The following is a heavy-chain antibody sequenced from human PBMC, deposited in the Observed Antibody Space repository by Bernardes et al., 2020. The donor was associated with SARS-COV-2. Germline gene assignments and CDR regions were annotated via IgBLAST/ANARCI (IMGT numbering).Heavy chain of an antibody. V-gene: IGHV3-74*03. Sequence: GGSLRLSCEASGFILSDYWMHWVRQVPGMGLVWVSRISDDGTTTTYADSVKGRFTVSRDKAKNTLYLQMNNLRVEDTAVYYCGKRAVTGSRWYFDLWGRGTLVTVSS. CDR3: GKRAVTGSRWYFDL. CDR1: GFILSDYW. D-gene: IGHD6-19*01. J-gene: IGHJ2*01. CDR2: ISDDGTTT.